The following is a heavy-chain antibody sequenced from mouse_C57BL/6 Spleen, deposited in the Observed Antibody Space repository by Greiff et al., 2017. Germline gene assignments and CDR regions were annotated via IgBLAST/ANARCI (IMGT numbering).Heavy chain of an antibody. D-gene: IGHD2-4*01. V-gene: IGHV1-82*01. CDR1: GYAFSSSW. J-gene: IGHJ1*03. CDR3: ARGAYDYHWYFDV. Sequence: QVQLQQSGPELVKPGASVKISCKASGYAFSSSWMNWVKQRPGKGLEWIGRIYPGDGDTNYNGKFKGKATLTADKSSSTAYMQLSSLTSEDSAVYCGARGAYDYHWYFDVWGTGTTVTVSS. CDR2: IYPGDGDT.